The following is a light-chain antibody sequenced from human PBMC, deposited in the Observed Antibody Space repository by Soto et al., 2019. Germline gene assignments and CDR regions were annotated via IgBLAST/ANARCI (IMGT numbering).Light chain of an antibody. Sequence: DIQMTQSPSSLSASVRDRVTITCRASQTISTHLNWYQQKPGKAHKLLIYAATTLQSGVPSRFSGSGSGTDFTLTINSLQPEDFATYYCQQSLTIPYTFGQGTKLEIK. CDR1: QTISTH. V-gene: IGKV1-39*01. CDR3: QQSLTIPYT. J-gene: IGKJ2*01. CDR2: AAT.